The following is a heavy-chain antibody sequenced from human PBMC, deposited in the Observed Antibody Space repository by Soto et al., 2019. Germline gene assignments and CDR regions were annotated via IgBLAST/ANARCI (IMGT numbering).Heavy chain of an antibody. CDR1: GYTFTGSY. D-gene: IGHD4-4*01. CDR3: ARGGDGSDSPLQF. J-gene: IGHJ4*02. CDR2: RIPNCGGT. V-gene: IGHV1-2*02. Sequence: ASVKVSCKASGYTFTGSYLHWLRQAPRQGIEWTGLRIPNCGGTKYSQMFQGRVTWTRDASINTAYMELPRLGSDDTAVYFCARGGDGSDSPLQFWGQGAPVTVTS.